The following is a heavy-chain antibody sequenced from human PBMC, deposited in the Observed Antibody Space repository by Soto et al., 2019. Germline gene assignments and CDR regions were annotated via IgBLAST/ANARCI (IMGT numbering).Heavy chain of an antibody. D-gene: IGHD3-9*01. CDR3: ARGAARYRSAFNWFDP. Sequence: SETLSLTCTVSGGCISGSSYYWGWIRQPPGKGLEWIGEINHSGSTNYNPSLKSRVTISVDTSKNQFSLKLSSVTAADTAVYYCARGAARYRSAFNWFDPWGQGTLVTVSS. V-gene: IGHV4-39*07. CDR1: GGCISGSSYY. CDR2: INHSGST. J-gene: IGHJ5*02.